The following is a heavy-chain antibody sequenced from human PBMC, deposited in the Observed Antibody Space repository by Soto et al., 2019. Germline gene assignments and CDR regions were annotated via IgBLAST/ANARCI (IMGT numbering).Heavy chain of an antibody. D-gene: IGHD2-2*01. CDR1: GGTFSSYA. J-gene: IGHJ6*02. CDR3: ARLGYCSSTSCPSIKPHYYYYGMDV. CDR2: IIPIFGTA. V-gene: IGHV1-69*13. Sequence: GASVKVSCKASGGTFSSYAISWVRQAPGQGLEWMGGIIPIFGTANYAQKFQGRVTITADESTSTAYMELSSLRSEDTAVYYCARLGYCSSTSCPSIKPHYYYYGMDVWGQGTTVTVSS.